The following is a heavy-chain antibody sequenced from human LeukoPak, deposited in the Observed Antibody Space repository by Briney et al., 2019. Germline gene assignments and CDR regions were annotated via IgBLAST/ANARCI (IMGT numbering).Heavy chain of an antibody. CDR3: AREYYYDEDAGNY. V-gene: IGHV3-21*01. D-gene: IGHD3-22*01. J-gene: IGHJ4*02. Sequence: GGSLRLSCAASGFTFSSYAMSWVRQAPGKGLERVSSITASSTYIYYADSVKGRFTISRDNVEKSVYLQMNSLRAEDTAVYYCAREYYYDEDAGNYWGQGILVTVSS. CDR2: ITASSTYI. CDR1: GFTFSSYA.